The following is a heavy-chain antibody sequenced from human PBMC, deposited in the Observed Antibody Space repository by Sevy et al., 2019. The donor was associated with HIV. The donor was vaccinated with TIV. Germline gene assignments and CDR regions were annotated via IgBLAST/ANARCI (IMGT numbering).Heavy chain of an antibody. CDR2: ISGSGGST. CDR1: GFTFSSYA. CDR3: AKVLTIFGVVTSEYYFDY. D-gene: IGHD3-3*01. J-gene: IGHJ4*02. Sequence: GGSLRLSCAASGFTFSSYAMSWVRQAPGKGLEWVSAISGSGGSTYYADSVKGRFTISRDNSKNTLYLQMNSLRAEDTAVCYCAKVLTIFGVVTSEYYFDYWGQGTLVTVSS. V-gene: IGHV3-23*01.